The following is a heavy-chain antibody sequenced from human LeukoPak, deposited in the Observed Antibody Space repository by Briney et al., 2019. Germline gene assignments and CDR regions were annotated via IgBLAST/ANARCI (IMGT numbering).Heavy chain of an antibody. V-gene: IGHV1-2*02. D-gene: IGHD6-19*01. Sequence: GASVKVSCKASGYTFTDYYMSWVRQAPGQGLEWMGWINPNSGGTYYAQKFQGRVNMTRDTSFSTAYMELNRLKYDDTAEYYCARAHPPDGGSSERIFDYWGQGTLVTVSS. CDR3: ARAHPPDGGSSERIFDY. CDR1: GYTFTDYY. J-gene: IGHJ4*02. CDR2: INPNSGGT.